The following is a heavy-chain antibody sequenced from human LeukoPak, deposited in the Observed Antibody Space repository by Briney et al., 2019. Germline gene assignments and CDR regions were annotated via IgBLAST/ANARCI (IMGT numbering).Heavy chain of an antibody. CDR3: ARGRGSSWYGGY. J-gene: IGHJ4*02. CDR2: MNPNSGNT. V-gene: IGHV1-8*01. D-gene: IGHD6-13*01. Sequence: ASVKVSCKASGYTFTSYDINWVRQATGQGLEWMGWMNPNSGNTGYAQKFQVRVTMTRNTSISTAYMELSSLRSEDTAVYYCARGRGSSWYGGYWGQGTLVTVSS. CDR1: GYTFTSYD.